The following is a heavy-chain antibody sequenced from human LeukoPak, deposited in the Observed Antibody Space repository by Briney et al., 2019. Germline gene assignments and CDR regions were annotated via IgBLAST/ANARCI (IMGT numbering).Heavy chain of an antibody. V-gene: IGHV3-21*01. CDR1: RFTFSSYI. D-gene: IGHD3-9*01. CDR3: VREFYDILTGYGANAFDI. Sequence: PGGSLRLSCAASRFTFSSYIMNWVRQAPGKGLEWVSSISRSSDYIYYADSVKGRFTISRDNAKNSLYLQMNSLRAEDTAVYYCVREFYDILTGYGANAFDIWGQGTMVTVSS. CDR2: ISRSSDYI. J-gene: IGHJ3*02.